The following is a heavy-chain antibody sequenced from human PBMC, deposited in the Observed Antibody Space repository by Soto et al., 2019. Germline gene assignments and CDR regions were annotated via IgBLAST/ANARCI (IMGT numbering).Heavy chain of an antibody. Sequence: SETLSLTCTVSGGSISSSSYYWGWIRQPPGKGLEWIGSIYYSGSTYYNPSLKSRVTISVDRSKNQFSLKLSSVTAADTAVYYCARHGVAVAGYYYYYGMDVWGQGTTVTVSS. J-gene: IGHJ6*02. V-gene: IGHV4-39*01. D-gene: IGHD6-19*01. CDR2: IYYSGST. CDR1: GGSISSSSYY. CDR3: ARHGVAVAGYYYYYGMDV.